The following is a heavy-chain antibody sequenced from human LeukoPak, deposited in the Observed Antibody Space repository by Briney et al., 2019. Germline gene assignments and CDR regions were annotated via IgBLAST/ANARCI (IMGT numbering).Heavy chain of an antibody. CDR2: INPSGGST. CDR1: GGTFSSYA. J-gene: IGHJ5*02. Sequence: ASVKVSCKASGGTFSSYAISWVRQAPGQGLEWMGIINPSGGSTSYAQKFQGRVTMTRDTSTSTVYMELSSLRSEDTAVYYCARDSPRRIRFLEWSVGWFDPWGQGTLVTVSS. D-gene: IGHD3-3*01. V-gene: IGHV1-46*01. CDR3: ARDSPRRIRFLEWSVGWFDP.